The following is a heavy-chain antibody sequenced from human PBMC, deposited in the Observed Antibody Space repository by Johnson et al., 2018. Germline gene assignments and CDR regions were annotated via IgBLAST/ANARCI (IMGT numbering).Heavy chain of an antibody. CDR1: GFAFRSYG. Sequence: EVQLLESGGGLVQPGRSLRLSCAASGFAFRSYGMYWVRQAPGKGLEWVGRIKSKTDGGTTDYAAPGKGSFTISRDDSKNPVFLQMTSLKTKDTAVYYCTTDPVVPAAMGGGYYYGMDVWGQGTTVTVSS. J-gene: IGHJ6*02. CDR2: IKSKTDGGTT. V-gene: IGHV3-15*01. D-gene: IGHD2-2*01. CDR3: TTDPVVPAAMGGGYYYGMDV.